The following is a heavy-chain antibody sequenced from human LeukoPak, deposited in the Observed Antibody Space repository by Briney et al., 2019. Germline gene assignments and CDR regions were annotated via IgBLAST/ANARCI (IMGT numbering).Heavy chain of an antibody. D-gene: IGHD3-9*01. J-gene: IGHJ4*02. CDR3: AKEGTPVTGFVDK. V-gene: IGHV3-23*01. Sequence: GGSLRLSCAASGFRLSSYAMSWVRQAPGKGLEWVSVMSGSGGTTYYADSVKGRFTISRDNSKNTLYLQMNSLRAEDTAVYYCAKEGTPVTGFVDKWGQGTLVTVSS. CDR1: GFRLSSYA. CDR2: MSGSGGTT.